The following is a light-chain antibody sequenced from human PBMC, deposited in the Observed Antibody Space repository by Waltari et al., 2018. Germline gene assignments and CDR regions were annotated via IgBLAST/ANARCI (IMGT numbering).Light chain of an antibody. CDR1: SANIGSNP. J-gene: IGLJ1*01. V-gene: IGLV1-44*01. Sequence: QSVLTQPPSASGTPGQRVTISCSGSSANIGSNPVNWYQQLPGTAPKLLINNNSQRPSGVPDRFSGSKSGTSASLAISGLLSDDEAEYYCAAWDDSLSGDVFGTGTNVSVL. CDR2: NNS. CDR3: AAWDDSLSGDV.